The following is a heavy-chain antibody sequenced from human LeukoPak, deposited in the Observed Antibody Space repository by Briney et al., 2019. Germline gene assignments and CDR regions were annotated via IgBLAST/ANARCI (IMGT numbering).Heavy chain of an antibody. CDR1: GGSISTTTYP. Sequence: PSETLSLTCTVSGGSISTTTYPWAWIRQPPGKGLEWIGEINHSGSTNYNPSLKSRVTISVDTSKNQFSLKLSSVTAADTAVYYCARGGGYSYGWGGRLDYWGQGTLVAVSS. J-gene: IGHJ4*02. V-gene: IGHV4-39*07. CDR2: INHSGST. CDR3: ARGGGYSYGWGGRLDY. D-gene: IGHD5-18*01.